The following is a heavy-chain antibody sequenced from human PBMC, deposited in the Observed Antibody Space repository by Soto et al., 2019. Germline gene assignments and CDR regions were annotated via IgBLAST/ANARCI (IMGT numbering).Heavy chain of an antibody. CDR1: EITLNIYW. CDR2: INPESTTL. D-gene: IGHD1-26*01. J-gene: IGHJ4*02. V-gene: IGHV3-74*01. Sequence: EAQLVESGGGLVQPGGSLTLSCTASEITLNIYWMHWIRQAPGKGLVWVSRINPESTTLTYADSVTGRFTISRDSAKNTLYLQMNGLSAEDTAIYYCTQATFGAWDSWGQGTLVTVSS. CDR3: TQATFGAWDS.